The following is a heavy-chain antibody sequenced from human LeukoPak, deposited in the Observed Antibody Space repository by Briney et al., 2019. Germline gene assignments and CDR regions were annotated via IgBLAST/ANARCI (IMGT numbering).Heavy chain of an antibody. J-gene: IGHJ6*03. D-gene: IGHD4-23*01. CDR3: ARGYTVVTPPYYYYYYMDV. Sequence: PGGSLRLSCAASGFTFSKAWMSWVRQAPGKGLEWVGRIKSKTNAGTTDSAAPVKGRFTISRDNAKNSLYLQMNSLRAEDTAVYYCARGYTVVTPPYYYYYYMDVWGKGTTVTVSS. CDR2: IKSKTNAGTT. CDR1: GFTFSKAW. V-gene: IGHV3-15*01.